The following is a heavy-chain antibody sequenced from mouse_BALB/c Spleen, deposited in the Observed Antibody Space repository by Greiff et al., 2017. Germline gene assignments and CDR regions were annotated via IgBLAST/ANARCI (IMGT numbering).Heavy chain of an antibody. J-gene: IGHJ4*01. CDR1: GFTFSSYG. Sequence: EVQLVESGGGLVQPGGSLKLSCAASGFTFSSYGMSWVRQTPDKRLELVATINSNGGSTYYPDSVKGRFTISRDNAKNTLYLQMSSLKSEDTAMYYCAREDYGDAMDYWGQGTSVTVSS. CDR3: AREDYGDAMDY. D-gene: IGHD1-2*01. V-gene: IGHV5-6-3*01. CDR2: INSNGGST.